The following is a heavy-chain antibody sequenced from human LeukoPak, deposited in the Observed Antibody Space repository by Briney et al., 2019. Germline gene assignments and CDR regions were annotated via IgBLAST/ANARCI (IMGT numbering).Heavy chain of an antibody. V-gene: IGHV3-30*04. CDR2: ISYDGGDK. D-gene: IGHD6-19*01. CDR1: GFTFRSYT. J-gene: IGHJ3*02. CDR3: ARDGGIAVAGSKNDAFDI. Sequence: GRSLRLSCAASGFTFRSYTMQWVRQAPGKGLEGVAVISYDGGDKYYADSVKGRFTISRDNSKNTLYLQMNSLRAEDTAVYYCARDGGIAVAGSKNDAFDIWGQGTMVTVSS.